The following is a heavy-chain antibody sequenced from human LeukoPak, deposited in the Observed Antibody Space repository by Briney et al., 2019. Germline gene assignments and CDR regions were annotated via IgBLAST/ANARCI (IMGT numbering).Heavy chain of an antibody. CDR2: INPNSGGT. Sequence: GASVKVSCKASGYTFTGYYLHWVRQAPGQGLEWMGRINPNSGGTNYAQKFQGRVTMTRDTSISTAYMELSRLRSDDTAVYYCARDYGYSSGWTDYWGQGTLVTVSS. CDR3: ARDYGYSSGWTDY. V-gene: IGHV1-2*06. J-gene: IGHJ4*02. D-gene: IGHD6-19*01. CDR1: GYTFTGYY.